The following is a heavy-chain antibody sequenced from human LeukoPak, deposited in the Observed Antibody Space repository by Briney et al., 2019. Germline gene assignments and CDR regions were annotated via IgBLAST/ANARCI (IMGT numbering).Heavy chain of an antibody. CDR2: INHSGST. V-gene: IGHV4-34*01. J-gene: IGHJ4*02. Sequence: ESSETLSLTCAVYGGSFSGYYWSWIRQPPGKGLEWIGEINHSGSTNYNPSLKSRVTISVDKSKNQFSLKLSSVTSADTAVYYCANEDRIIVATRRVGVYFDYWGQGTLVTVSA. D-gene: IGHD5-12*01. CDR3: ANEDRIIVATRRVGVYFDY. CDR1: GGSFSGYY.